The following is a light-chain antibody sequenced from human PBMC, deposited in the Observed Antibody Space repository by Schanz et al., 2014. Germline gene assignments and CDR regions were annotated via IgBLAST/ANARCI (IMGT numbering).Light chain of an antibody. CDR2: DVS. V-gene: IGLV2-14*02. J-gene: IGLJ3*02. CDR1: SSDVGNYNL. Sequence: QSVLTQPASVSGSPGQSITISCTGTSSDVGNYNLVSWYQQHPGKAPKLMIYDVSNRPSGVSNRFSASRSGNTASLTISGLQAEDEADYYCSSYTSSSTGVFGGGTKLTVL. CDR3: SSYTSSSTGV.